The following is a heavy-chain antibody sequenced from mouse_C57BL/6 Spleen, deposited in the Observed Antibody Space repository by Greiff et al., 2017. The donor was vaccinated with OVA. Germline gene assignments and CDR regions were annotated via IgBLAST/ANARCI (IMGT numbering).Heavy chain of an antibody. CDR1: GYTFTDYY. D-gene: IGHD2-4*01. V-gene: IGHV1-26*01. J-gene: IGHJ2*01. CDR3: ARSGGNDYDGNYFDY. Sequence: EVQLQQSGPELVKPGASVKISCKASGYTFTDYYMNWVKQSHGKSLEWIGDINPNNGGTSYNQKFKGKATLTVDKSSSTAYMELRSLTSEDSAVYYCARSGGNDYDGNYFDYWGQGTTLTVSS. CDR2: INPNNGGT.